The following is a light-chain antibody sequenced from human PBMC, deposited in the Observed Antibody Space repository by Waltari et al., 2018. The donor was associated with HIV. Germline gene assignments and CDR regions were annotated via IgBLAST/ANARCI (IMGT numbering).Light chain of an antibody. CDR3: MQGLQTPYT. CDR2: LGS. CDR1: QSLLHSNDYNY. J-gene: IGKJ2*01. V-gene: IGKV2-28*01. Sequence: DIVMTQSPLSLPVTPGEPASISCRSSQSLLHSNDYNYLDWYLQKPGHSPQLLIYLGSSRASGVPDRFSGSGSGTDFTLKISRVEAEDVGAYFCMQGLQTPYTFGQGTKLEIK.